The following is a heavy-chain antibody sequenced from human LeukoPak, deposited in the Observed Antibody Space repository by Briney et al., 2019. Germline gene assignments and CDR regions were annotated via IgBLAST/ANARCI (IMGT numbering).Heavy chain of an antibody. CDR1: GFSFSS. D-gene: IGHD3-22*01. CDR2: ISSSGGST. CDR3: AKGGGNSGYSSLDY. V-gene: IGHV3-64D*09. Sequence: GSLRLSCSGPGFSFSSMHWVRQAPGKGLEYVSGISSSGGSTNYADSVKGRFTISRDNSKNTVYLQMSSLRAEDTAIYYCAKGGGNSGYSSLDYWGQGTLVTVSS. J-gene: IGHJ4*02.